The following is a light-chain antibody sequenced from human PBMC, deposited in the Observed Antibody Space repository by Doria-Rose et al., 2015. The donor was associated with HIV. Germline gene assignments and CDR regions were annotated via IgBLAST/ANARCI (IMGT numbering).Light chain of an antibody. CDR3: QSYDSSLSGYV. CDR1: SSNIGAGYD. CDR2: GNI. J-gene: IGLJ1*01. Sequence: QTVVTQEPSVSEAPGQRVTISCTGSSSNIGAGYDVHWCQQLPRTAPKLLIYGNINRPSGVPDRISGSKSGTSASLAITGLQAEDEADYYCQSYDSSLSGYVFGTGTKVTVL. V-gene: IGLV1-40*01.